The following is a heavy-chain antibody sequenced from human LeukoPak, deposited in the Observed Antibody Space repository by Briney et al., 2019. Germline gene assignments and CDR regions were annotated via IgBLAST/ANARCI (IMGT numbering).Heavy chain of an antibody. CDR1: GGSISSSSYY. CDR2: IYYSGST. Sequence: SETLSLTCTVSGGSISSSSYYWGWIRQPPGKGLEWIGSIYYSGSTYYNPSLKSRVTISVDTSKNQFSLKVNSVTAADTAVYYCARTGPLRGGMDVWGQGTTVTVSS. J-gene: IGHJ6*02. V-gene: IGHV4-39*01. CDR3: ARTGPLRGGMDV. D-gene: IGHD3-9*01.